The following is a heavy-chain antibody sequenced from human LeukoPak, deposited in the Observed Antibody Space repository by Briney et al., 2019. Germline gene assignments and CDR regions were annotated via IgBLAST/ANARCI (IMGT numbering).Heavy chain of an antibody. J-gene: IGHJ4*02. CDR3: ARTGRYFDWPLFDY. D-gene: IGHD3-9*01. CDR1: GYTFTGYY. V-gene: IGHV1-2*04. Sequence: GASVKVSCKASGYTFTGYYMHWVRQAPGQGLEWMGWINPNSGGTNYAQKFQGWVTMTRDTSISTAYMELSRLRSDDTAVYYCARTGRYFDWPLFDYWGQGTLVTVSS. CDR2: INPNSGGT.